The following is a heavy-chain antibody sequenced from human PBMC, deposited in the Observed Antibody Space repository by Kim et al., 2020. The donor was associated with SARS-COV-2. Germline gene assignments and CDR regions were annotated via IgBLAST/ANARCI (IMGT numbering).Heavy chain of an antibody. CDR1: GFTFSDYY. CDR2: ISSSSSYT. J-gene: IGHJ4*02. Sequence: GGSLRLSCAASGFTFSDYYMSWIRQAPGKGLEWVSYISSSSSYTNYADSVKGRFTISRDNAKNSLYLQMNSLRAEDTAVYYCVSVYGSGGYDSFLGYWGQGTLVTVSS. V-gene: IGHV3-11*06. D-gene: IGHD3-10*01. CDR3: VSVYGSGGYDSFLGY.